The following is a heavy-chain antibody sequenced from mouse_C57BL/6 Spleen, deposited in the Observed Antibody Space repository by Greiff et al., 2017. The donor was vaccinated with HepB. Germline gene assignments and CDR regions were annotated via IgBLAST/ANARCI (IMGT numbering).Heavy chain of an antibody. CDR1: GFTFSDYG. Sequence: DVTLVESGGGLVKPGGSLKLSCAASGFTFSDYGMYWVRQAPEKGLEWVAYISSGSSTIYYADTVKGRFTISRDNAKNTLFLQMPSLRSEDTVMYYCARTGNSAWFAYWGQGTMVTGSA. J-gene: IGHJ3*01. D-gene: IGHD6-1*01. CDR3: ARTGNSAWFAY. V-gene: IGHV5-17*01. CDR2: ISSGSSTI.